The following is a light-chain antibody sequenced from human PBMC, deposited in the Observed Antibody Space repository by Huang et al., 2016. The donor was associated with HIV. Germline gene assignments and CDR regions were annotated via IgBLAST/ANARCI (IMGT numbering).Light chain of an antibody. CDR3: QQYYFPLT. CDR1: QSLLYSSNNRNY. V-gene: IGKV4-1*01. Sequence: IVMNQSPDSLAVFLGERATITCKSSQSLLYSSNNRNYLAWYQLKPGQPPRVLIYWASTRESGVPDRFSGSGSGTDFTLTISSLQPEYVAVYYCQQYYFPLTFGGGTRVEIK. J-gene: IGKJ4*01. CDR2: WAS.